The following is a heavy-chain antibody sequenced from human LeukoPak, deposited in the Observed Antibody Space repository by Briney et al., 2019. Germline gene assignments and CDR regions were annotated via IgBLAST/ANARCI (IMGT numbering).Heavy chain of an antibody. CDR3: TRRPYSSSWYYFDY. CDR2: ISSSGSML. CDR1: GFTFSDYY. Sequence: PGGSLRLSCAVSGFTFSDYYMSWVRQAPGKGLEWVSYISSSGSMLHYADSVEGRFTISRDNAKNSLHLQMSSLRVEDTAVYYCTRRPYSSSWYYFDYWGQGPLVTVSS. D-gene: IGHD6-13*01. J-gene: IGHJ4*02. V-gene: IGHV3-11*04.